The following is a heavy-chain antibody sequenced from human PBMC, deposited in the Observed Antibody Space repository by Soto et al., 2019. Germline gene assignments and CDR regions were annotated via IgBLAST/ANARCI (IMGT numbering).Heavy chain of an antibody. CDR2: IWYDGSNK. Sequence: QVQLVESGGGVVQPGRSLRLSCAASGFTFSSYGMHWVRQAPGKGLEWVAVIWYDGSNKYYADSVKGRFTISRDNSKNTLYLHMNSVGAEDTAVYYGARGGRGYQGWVDPWGQGTLVTVSS. CDR3: ARGGRGYQGWVDP. J-gene: IGHJ5*02. CDR1: GFTFSSYG. D-gene: IGHD6-25*01. V-gene: IGHV3-33*01.